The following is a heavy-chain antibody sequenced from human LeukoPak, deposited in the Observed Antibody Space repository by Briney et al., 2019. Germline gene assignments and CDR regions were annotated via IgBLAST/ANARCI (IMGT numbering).Heavy chain of an antibody. CDR2: INPNSGGT. V-gene: IGHV1-2*02. CDR3: ANLMGTAYYYDMDV. D-gene: IGHD1/OR15-1a*01. Sequence: ASVKVSCKASGYTFTGYYMHWVRQAPGQGLEWMGWINPNSGGTNYAQKFQGRVTMTRDTSISIVYMEVNGLRSDDTAVYYCANLMGTAYYYDMDVWGQGTTVTVSS. J-gene: IGHJ6*02. CDR1: GYTFTGYY.